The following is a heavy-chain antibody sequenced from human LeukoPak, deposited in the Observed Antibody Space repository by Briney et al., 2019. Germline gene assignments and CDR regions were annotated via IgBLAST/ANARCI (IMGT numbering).Heavy chain of an antibody. CDR2: ISGSGGST. CDR3: AKTTRVTAITQYYFDY. V-gene: IGHV3-23*01. Sequence: GGSLRLSCAASGFTFSSYAMSWVSQAPGKVLEWVSAISGSGGSTYYADSVKGRFTISRDNSKNTLYLQMNSLRAEDTAVYYCAKTTRVTAITQYYFDYWGQGTLVTVSS. J-gene: IGHJ4*02. CDR1: GFTFSSYA. D-gene: IGHD2-21*02.